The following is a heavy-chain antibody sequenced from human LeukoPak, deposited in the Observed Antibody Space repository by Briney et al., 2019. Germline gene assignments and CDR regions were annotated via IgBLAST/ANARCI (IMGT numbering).Heavy chain of an antibody. CDR1: GFTFSGYW. D-gene: IGHD1-26*01. J-gene: IGHJ3*02. V-gene: IGHV3-7*03. Sequence: PGGSLRLSCAASGFTFSGYWMSWVRQAPGKGLEWVANIKQDGSEKYYVDSVKGRFTISRDNAKNSLYLQMNSLRAEDTAVYYCAKDLTSIVPGDAFDIWGQGTMVTVSS. CDR3: AKDLTSIVPGDAFDI. CDR2: IKQDGSEK.